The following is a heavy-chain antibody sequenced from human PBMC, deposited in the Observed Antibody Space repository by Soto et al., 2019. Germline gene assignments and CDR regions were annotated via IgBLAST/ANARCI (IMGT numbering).Heavy chain of an antibody. V-gene: IGHV1-3*01. J-gene: IGHJ5*02. CDR1: GYTFTNYA. D-gene: IGHD3-16*02. CDR3: ARGLPLWFDP. CDR2: INAGNGNT. Sequence: ASVKFSCKASGYTFTNYAMHWLRQAPGQMLECMVWINAGNGNTKXXXKFQGRVXXTRDTSASTAXMELSXLRSEDTAVYYCARGLPLWFDPWCQGTLVTVSS.